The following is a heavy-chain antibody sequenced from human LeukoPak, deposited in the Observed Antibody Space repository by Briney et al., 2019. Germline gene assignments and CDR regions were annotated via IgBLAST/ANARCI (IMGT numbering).Heavy chain of an antibody. CDR2: IYYSGST. CDR3: ARRVPFYGSGSYYPPYYFDY. D-gene: IGHD3-10*01. J-gene: IGHJ4*02. Sequence: SETLSLTCTVSGGSISSYYLSWIRQPPGKGLEWIWYIYYSGSTNYNPSHKSRVTISVDTSRNQFSLKLSLVTAADTAVYYCARRVPFYGSGSYYPPYYFDYWGQGTLVTVSS. V-gene: IGHV4-59*08. CDR1: GGSISSYY.